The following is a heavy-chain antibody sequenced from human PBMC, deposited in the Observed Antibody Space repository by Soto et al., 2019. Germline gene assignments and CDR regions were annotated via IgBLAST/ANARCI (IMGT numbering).Heavy chain of an antibody. Sequence: QAQLVQSGAEVKKPGASVKVSCKASGYSFTNYAIVWVRQPPGEGIEWMGWISTYNGNRNYAQNLHGRVTMTTDTSTSTVYSELRSLRSDDTAGYYCAREMGSTKMRYDECDILGDGTMVTATS. V-gene: IGHV1-18*04. CDR2: ISTYNGNR. CDR3: AREMGSTKMRYDECDI. D-gene: IGHD1-26*01. J-gene: IGHJ3*02. CDR1: GYSFTNYA.